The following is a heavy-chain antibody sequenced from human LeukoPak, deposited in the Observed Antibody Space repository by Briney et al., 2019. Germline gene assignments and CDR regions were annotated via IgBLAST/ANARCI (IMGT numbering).Heavy chain of an antibody. CDR2: INHSGST. V-gene: IGHV4-34*01. J-gene: IGHJ4*02. Sequence: PSETLSLTCAVYGGSFSGYYWSWIRQPPGKGLEWIGEINHSGSTNYNPPLKSRVTISVDTSKNQFSLKLSSVTAADTAVYYCARGRVPIVGATQIFDYWGQGTLVTVSS. CDR3: ARGRVPIVGATQIFDY. CDR1: GGSFSGYY. D-gene: IGHD1-26*01.